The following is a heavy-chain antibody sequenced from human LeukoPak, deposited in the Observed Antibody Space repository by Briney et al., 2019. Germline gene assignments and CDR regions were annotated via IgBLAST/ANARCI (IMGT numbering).Heavy chain of an antibody. J-gene: IGHJ4*02. CDR2: VYWDDDK. V-gene: IGHV2-5*02. D-gene: IGHD4-11*01. Sequence: SGPMLVTPTQTLTLTCTFSGFSLSTSGMGVGWIRQPPGKAPECLALVYWDDDKRYSPSLRSRLTITKDTSKNQVVLTVTNMDPVDTGTYCAHVTTITTWHIDYWGQGSLVTVSS. CDR1: GFSLSTSGMG. CDR3: AHVTTITTWHIDY.